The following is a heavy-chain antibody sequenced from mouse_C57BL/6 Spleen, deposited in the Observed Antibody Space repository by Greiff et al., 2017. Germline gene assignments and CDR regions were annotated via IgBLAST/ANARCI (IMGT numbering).Heavy chain of an antibody. CDR3: TRADYYYYAMDY. J-gene: IGHJ4*01. V-gene: IGHV1-15*01. CDR2: IDPETGGT. Sequence: QVQLKQSGAELVRPGASVTLSCKASGYTFTDYEMHWVKQTPVHGLEWIGAIDPETGGTAYNQKFKGKAILTADKSSSTAYMELRSLTSEDSAVYYCTRADYYYYAMDYWGQGTSGTVSS. D-gene: IGHD1-1*01. CDR1: GYTFTDYE.